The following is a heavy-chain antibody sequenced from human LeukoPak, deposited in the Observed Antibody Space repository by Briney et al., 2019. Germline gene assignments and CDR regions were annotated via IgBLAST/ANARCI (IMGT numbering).Heavy chain of an antibody. CDR1: GFTFSSYS. CDR3: ARSSSGYSDY. CDR2: ISSSSSYI. Sequence: GGSLRLSCAASGFTFSSYSMNWVRQAPGTGLEWVSSISSSSSYIYYADSVKGRFTISRDNAKNSLCLQMNSLRAEDTAVYYCARSSSGYSDYWGQGTLVTVSS. D-gene: IGHD2-15*01. J-gene: IGHJ4*02. V-gene: IGHV3-21*01.